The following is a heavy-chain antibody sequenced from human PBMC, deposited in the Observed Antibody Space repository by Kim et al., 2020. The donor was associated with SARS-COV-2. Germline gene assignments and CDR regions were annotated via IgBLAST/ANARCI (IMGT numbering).Heavy chain of an antibody. V-gene: IGHV3-30-3*01. CDR2: ISYDGSNK. CDR1: GFTFSSYA. CDR3: ARDPGGVVTAMDPVYHY. J-gene: IGHJ6*01. D-gene: IGHD5-18*01. Sequence: GGSLRLSCAASGFTFSSYAMHWVRQAPGKGLEWVAVISYDGSNKYYADSVKGRFTISRDNSKNTLYLQMSSLRADDTAVYYCARDPGGVVTAMDPVYHY.